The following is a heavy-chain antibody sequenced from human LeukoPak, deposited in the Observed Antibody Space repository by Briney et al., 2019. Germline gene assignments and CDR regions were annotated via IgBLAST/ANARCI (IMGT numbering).Heavy chain of an antibody. V-gene: IGHV3-30*04. J-gene: IGHJ6*03. D-gene: IGHD3-3*02. Sequence: GGSLRLSCAASGFTFNTYTMNWVRQAPGKGLEWVALISYDGTNKHYADSVKGRFILSRDSSKNTLYLQMNSLRSEDTALYYCTRPYLEWSLKFYMDVWGKGTTVTVSS. CDR3: TRPYLEWSLKFYMDV. CDR1: GFTFNTYT. CDR2: ISYDGTNK.